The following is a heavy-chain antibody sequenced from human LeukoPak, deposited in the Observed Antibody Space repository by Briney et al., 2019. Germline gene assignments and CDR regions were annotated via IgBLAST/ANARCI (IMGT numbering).Heavy chain of an antibody. CDR2: INPSGGST. J-gene: IGHJ6*02. CDR3: ARDKSSRGLVKRKTYGMDV. D-gene: IGHD6-19*01. CDR1: GYTFTSYY. Sequence: ASVKVSCKASGYTFTSYYTHWVRQAPGQGLEWMGIINPSGGSTSYAQKFQGRVTMTRDTSTSTVYMELSSLRSEDTAVYYCARDKSSRGLVKRKTYGMDVWGQGTTVTVSS. V-gene: IGHV1-46*01.